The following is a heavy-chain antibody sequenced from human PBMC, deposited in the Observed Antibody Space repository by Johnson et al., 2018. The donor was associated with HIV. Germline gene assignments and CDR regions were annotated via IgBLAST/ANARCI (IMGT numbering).Heavy chain of an antibody. Sequence: VQLVESGGGLVQPGGSLRLSCAASGFTVSSNYMSWVRQAPGKGLEWVSVIYSGDSPYYADSVQGRFTISRDNSKNTLYRQMNRLRAEDTAVYYCARHHITYYYTSGSPDAFDIWGQGTMVTVSS. CDR2: IYSGDSP. J-gene: IGHJ3*02. D-gene: IGHD3-10*01. V-gene: IGHV3-66*04. CDR1: GFTVSSNY. CDR3: ARHHITYYYTSGSPDAFDI.